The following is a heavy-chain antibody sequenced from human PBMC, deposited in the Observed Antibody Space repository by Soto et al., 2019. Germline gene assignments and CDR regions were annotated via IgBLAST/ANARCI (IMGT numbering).Heavy chain of an antibody. J-gene: IGHJ3*01. D-gene: IGHD2-2*01. CDR2: IYWDDDT. CDR1: GFSFSADGVG. Sequence: QITLKESGPTVVKPTQTLTLTCILSGFSFSADGVGVGWIREPPGKALEWLALIYWDDDTRYSPSLKSRLTITKDTSKNQVVLTMTNMDPVDTATYYCAHAYGGTSWPNDAFDVWGQGTVVTVSS. V-gene: IGHV2-5*02. CDR3: AHAYGGTSWPNDAFDV.